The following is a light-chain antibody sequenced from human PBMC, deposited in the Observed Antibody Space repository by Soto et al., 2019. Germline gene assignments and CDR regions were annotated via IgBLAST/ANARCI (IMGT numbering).Light chain of an antibody. CDR2: DAS. V-gene: IGKV3-11*01. J-gene: IGKJ4*01. CDR1: QSVSSY. CDR3: LHRYNWPLT. Sequence: EIVLTQSPATLSLSPGERATLSCRASQSVSSYLAWYQHKPGQAPRLLIYDASNRATGIPARFSGSGSGTDFTLTISRLDPEDFAVYYCLHRYNWPLTFGGGTKVEIK.